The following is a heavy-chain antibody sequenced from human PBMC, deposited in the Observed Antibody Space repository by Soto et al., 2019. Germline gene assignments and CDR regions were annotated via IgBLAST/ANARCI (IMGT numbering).Heavy chain of an antibody. J-gene: IGHJ4*02. CDR2: ISSSSSYT. CDR1: GFTFSDYY. CDR3: ATDHSGGSCSDY. D-gene: IGHD2-15*01. V-gene: IGHV3-11*05. Sequence: QVQLVESGGGLVKPGGSLRLSCAASGFTFSDYYMSWIRQAPGKGLEWVSYISSSSSYTNYADSVKGRFTISRDNAKNSLYLQMNSLRAEDTAVYYCATDHSGGSCSDYWGQGTLVTVSS.